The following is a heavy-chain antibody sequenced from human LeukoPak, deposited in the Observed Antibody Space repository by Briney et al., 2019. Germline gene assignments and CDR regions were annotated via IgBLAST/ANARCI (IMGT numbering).Heavy chain of an antibody. CDR1: GFTFSSYG. CDR3: ARDEMSMVRGVIITALLDY. V-gene: IGHV3-48*04. J-gene: IGHJ4*02. D-gene: IGHD3-10*01. CDR2: ISSSGSTI. Sequence: GGSLRLSCAASGFTFSSYGMSWVRQAPGKGLEWVSYISSSGSTIYYADSVKGRFTISRDNAKNSLYLQMNSLRAEDTAVYYCARDEMSMVRGVIITALLDYWGQGTLVTVSS.